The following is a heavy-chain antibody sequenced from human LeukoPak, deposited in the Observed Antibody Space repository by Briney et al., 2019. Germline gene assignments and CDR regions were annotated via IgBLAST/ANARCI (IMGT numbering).Heavy chain of an antibody. CDR2: ISAYNGNK. CDR1: GYTFTNYA. CDR3: AGGGSRSRRGDDAFDI. D-gene: IGHD3-10*01. Sequence: ASVKVSCKASGYTFTNYAMNWVRQAPGQGLEWMGWISAYNGNKELAQKFQGRVTLATDASTSTAYVELRSLTSDDTAVYFCAGGGSRSRRGDDAFDIWGQGTMVTVSS. V-gene: IGHV1-18*01. J-gene: IGHJ3*02.